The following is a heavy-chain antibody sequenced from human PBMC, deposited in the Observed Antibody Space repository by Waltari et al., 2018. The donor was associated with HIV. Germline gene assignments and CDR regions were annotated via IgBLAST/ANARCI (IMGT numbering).Heavy chain of an antibody. D-gene: IGHD2-8*01. J-gene: IGHJ1*01. V-gene: IGHV3-9*01. CDR1: GFTFDDYA. CDR3: AKDGRDGVYVEH. CDR2: VNWNSDSI. Sequence: EVQLVESGGGLVQPGRSLRLSCAASGFTFDDYAMHWVRQAPGKGLGWVSGVNWNSDSIGYADSVKVRFTISRDNAKNSLYLQMNSLRLEDTAFYYCAKDGRDGVYVEHWGQGTLVTVSS.